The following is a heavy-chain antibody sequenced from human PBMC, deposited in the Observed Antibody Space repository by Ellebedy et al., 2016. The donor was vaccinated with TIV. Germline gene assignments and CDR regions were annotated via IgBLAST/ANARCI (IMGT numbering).Heavy chain of an antibody. V-gene: IGHV3-23*01. CDR2: ISGGGDSK. D-gene: IGHD3-22*01. J-gene: IGHJ4*02. CDR1: GFTFSSFA. Sequence: GESLKISCAASGFTFSSFAMHWVRQAPGKGLEWLSVISGGGDSKYHAGSVKGRSTITRDNSKNTRYLQMDRLRAEDTAVYYCAKGTSSGFNYDRVGFEYWGQGALVTVSS. CDR3: AKGTSSGFNYDRVGFEY.